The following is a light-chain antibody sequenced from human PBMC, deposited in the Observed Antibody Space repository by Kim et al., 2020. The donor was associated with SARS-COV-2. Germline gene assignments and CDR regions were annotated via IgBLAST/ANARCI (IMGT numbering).Light chain of an antibody. Sequence: QPIPLPCTGTSTHVGAYNSVSWYKQHPGKAPKLMIYDVTNRPSGVSNRFSGSKSGKAASLTISGLQAEDEGDYYCSSDTTSSTLVFGGGTQLTVL. CDR2: DVT. CDR3: SSDTTSSTLV. CDR1: STHVGAYNS. J-gene: IGLJ2*01. V-gene: IGLV2-14*03.